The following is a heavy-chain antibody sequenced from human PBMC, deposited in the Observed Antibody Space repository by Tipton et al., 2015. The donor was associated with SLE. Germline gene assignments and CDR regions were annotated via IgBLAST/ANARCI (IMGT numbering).Heavy chain of an antibody. J-gene: IGHJ6*02. CDR2: IYYSGTT. D-gene: IGHD3-3*01. V-gene: IGHV4-59*04. Sequence: TLSLTCTVSGGSISSHYWIWIRQPPGKGLEWIGHIYYSGTTTYYNPSLKNRVSISLDRSKNRFSLKLRSVTAADTAVYYCAKENLYYECWSGYKDYYYGMDVWGQGTTVTVSS. CDR3: AKENLYYECWSGYKDYYYGMDV. CDR1: GGSISSHY.